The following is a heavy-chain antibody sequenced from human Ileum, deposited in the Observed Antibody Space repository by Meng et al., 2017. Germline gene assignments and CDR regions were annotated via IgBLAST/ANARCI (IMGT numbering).Heavy chain of an antibody. J-gene: IGHJ4*02. Sequence: QLQEAGPALGRPSETLSLICTVSGGSVSTSDYQWGWIRQPPGKGLEWIGYAGTNYNPSLQSRVTISIDKSKNQFSLNLTSVTVADTAVYYCARGGLTLERRPLDYWGQGTLVTVSS. CDR1: GGSVSTSDYQ. V-gene: IGHV4-61*05. CDR2: AGT. CDR3: ARGGLTLERRPLDY. D-gene: IGHD1-1*01.